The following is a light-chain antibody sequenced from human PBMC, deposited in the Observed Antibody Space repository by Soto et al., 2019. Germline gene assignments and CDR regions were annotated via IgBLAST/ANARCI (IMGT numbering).Light chain of an antibody. V-gene: IGKV3-15*01. CDR3: QQYNNWPPDRT. Sequence: EIVMTQSPATLSVSPGERATLSGRASQSVGSNLAWYQQKPGQPPRLLIYGASTRATGIPARFSGSGSGTEFTLTISSLQSEDFAIYFCQQYNNWPPDRTFGQGTKVEIK. J-gene: IGKJ1*01. CDR2: GAS. CDR1: QSVGSN.